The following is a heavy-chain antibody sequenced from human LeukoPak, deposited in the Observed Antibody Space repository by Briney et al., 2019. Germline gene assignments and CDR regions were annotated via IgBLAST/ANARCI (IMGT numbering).Heavy chain of an antibody. CDR3: ALLGSWDTPYYFDC. Sequence: ASVKVSCKASGYTFTSYDINWVRQATGQGLEWMGWMNPNSGNTGYAQKFQGRVTMTRNTSISTAYMELSSLRSEDTAVYYCALLGSWDTPYYFDCWGQGTLVTVSS. V-gene: IGHV1-8*01. D-gene: IGHD2-15*01. CDR2: MNPNSGNT. CDR1: GYTFTSYD. J-gene: IGHJ4*02.